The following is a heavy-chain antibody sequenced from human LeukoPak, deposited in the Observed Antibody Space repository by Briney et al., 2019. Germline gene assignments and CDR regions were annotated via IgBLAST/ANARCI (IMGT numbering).Heavy chain of an antibody. J-gene: IGHJ4*02. CDR2: IIPIFGTA. D-gene: IGHD3-9*01. CDR3: ARTDYDILTGYPGGY. CDR1: GGTFSSYA. Sequence: GASVKVSCKASGGTFSSYAISWVRQAPGQGLEWMGGIIPIFGTANYAQKFQGRVTITADESTSTAYMELSSLRSEDTAVYYCARTDYDILTGYPGGYWGQGTLVTVSS. V-gene: IGHV1-69*13.